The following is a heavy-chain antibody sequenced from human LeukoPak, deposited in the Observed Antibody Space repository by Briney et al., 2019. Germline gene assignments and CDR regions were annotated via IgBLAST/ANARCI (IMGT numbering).Heavy chain of an antibody. CDR3: TRDQPYMDV. V-gene: IGHV4-38-2*02. J-gene: IGHJ6*03. CDR2: IYHSGTT. Sequence: PSETLSLTCTVSGYSISSGYYWVWIRQPPGKGLEWIGSIYHSGTTYYNPSFKSRVTISVDTSKNQFSLKLSSVTAADTAVYHCTRDQPYMDVWGKGTTVTVSS. CDR1: GYSISSGYY.